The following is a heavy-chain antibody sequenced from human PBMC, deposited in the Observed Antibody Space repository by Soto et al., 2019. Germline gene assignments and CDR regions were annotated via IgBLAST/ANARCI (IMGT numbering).Heavy chain of an antibody. V-gene: IGHV1-46*01. CDR3: ASSYGDYPHYYYGMDV. D-gene: IGHD4-17*01. CDR2: INPSGGST. J-gene: IGHJ6*02. CDR1: GYTFTSYY. Sequence: ASVKASCKASGYTFTSYYMHWVRQAPGQGLEWMGIINPSGGSTSYAQKFQGRVTMTRDTSTSTVYMELSSLRSEDTAVYYCASSYGDYPHYYYGMDVWGQGTTVTVSS.